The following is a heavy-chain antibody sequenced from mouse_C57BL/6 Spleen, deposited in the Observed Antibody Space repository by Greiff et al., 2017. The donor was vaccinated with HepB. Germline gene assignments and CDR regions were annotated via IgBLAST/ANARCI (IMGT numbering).Heavy chain of an antibody. CDR3: TREGYYGAMDY. CDR2: ISSGGDYI. J-gene: IGHJ4*01. Sequence: EVQGVESGEGLVKPGGSLKLSCAASGFTFSSYAMSWVRQTPEKRLEWVAYISSGGDYIYYADTVKGRFTISRDNARNTLYLQMSSLKSEDTAMYYCTREGYYGAMDYWGQGTSVTVSS. D-gene: IGHD1-1*01. V-gene: IGHV5-9-1*02. CDR1: GFTFSSYA.